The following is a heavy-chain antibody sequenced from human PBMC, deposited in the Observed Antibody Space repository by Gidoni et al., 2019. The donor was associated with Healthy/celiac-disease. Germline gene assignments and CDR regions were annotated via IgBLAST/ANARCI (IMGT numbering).Heavy chain of an antibody. CDR3: AKDLTPVTIFGVVIAQPFDY. Sequence: QVQLVESGGGVVQPGRSLRPSCAASGFTFSSYGMHGVRQAPGKGLEWVAVISYAGSNKYYADSVKGRFTISSDNSKNTLYLQMNSLRAEATAVYYCAKDLTPVTIFGVVIAQPFDYWGQGPLVTVSS. J-gene: IGHJ4*02. CDR1: GFTFSSYG. D-gene: IGHD3-3*01. V-gene: IGHV3-30*18. CDR2: ISYAGSNK.